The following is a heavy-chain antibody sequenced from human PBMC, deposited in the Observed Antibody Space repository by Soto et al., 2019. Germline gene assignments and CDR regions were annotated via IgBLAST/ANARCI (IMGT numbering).Heavy chain of an antibody. D-gene: IGHD2-15*01. CDR2: ISYDGSNE. CDR3: AKDGAPRYCTRSSCHPAGAY. CDR1: GFTFSNYG. J-gene: IGHJ4*02. V-gene: IGHV3-30*18. Sequence: GGSLSLSCAGSGFTFSNYGLHWVRQAPGKGPEWVAAISYDGSNEYYADSVKGRFTISRDKSKNMLYLQMDSLRPEDTAVYYCAKDGAPRYCTRSSCHPAGAYWGQGTLVTVSS.